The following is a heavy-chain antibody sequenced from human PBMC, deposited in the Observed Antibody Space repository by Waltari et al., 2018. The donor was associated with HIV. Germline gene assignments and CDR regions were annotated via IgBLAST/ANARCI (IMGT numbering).Heavy chain of an antibody. Sequence: QVQLQQWGAGLLKPSETLSLTCAVYGGSFSGYYWSWIRQPPGKGLEWFGEIHHIGSTNYNPSLKSRVTISVDTSKNQCSRKLSSVTAADTAVYYCARGGYYDSSGPPQEYYCDYWGQGTLVTVSS. CDR2: IHHIGST. CDR3: ARGGYYDSSGPPQEYYCDY. J-gene: IGHJ4*02. D-gene: IGHD3-22*01. CDR1: GGSFSGYY. V-gene: IGHV4-34*01.